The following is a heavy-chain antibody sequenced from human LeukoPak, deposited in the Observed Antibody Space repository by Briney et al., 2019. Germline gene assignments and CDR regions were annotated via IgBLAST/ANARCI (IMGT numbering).Heavy chain of an antibody. D-gene: IGHD4-11*01. CDR2: INSNGLST. CDR1: GFTFSEFA. Sequence: GGSLRLSCSASGFTFSEFAIHWVRQAPGKGLTYVSAINSNGLSTYYADSVRGRFTISRDSSRNTVYLQMRSLRPEDTAVHYCVKEMLTTTSAFDSWGQGTLVTVSS. CDR3: VKEMLTTTSAFDS. V-gene: IGHV3-64D*09. J-gene: IGHJ4*02.